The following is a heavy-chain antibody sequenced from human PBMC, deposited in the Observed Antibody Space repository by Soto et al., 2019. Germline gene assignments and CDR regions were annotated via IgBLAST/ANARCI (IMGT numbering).Heavy chain of an antibody. CDR3: ARWRGGYSGSYSDY. J-gene: IGHJ4*02. CDR2: IQDDGNDE. CDR1: GFTFSNYG. V-gene: IGHV3-33*05. Sequence: QVQLVESGGGVVQPGRSLRLSCAASGFTFSNYGMQWVRQAPGKGLEWVAVIQDDGNDEYYADSVKGRFTISRDNSKNTLYPQMNSLRAEDTAVYYCARWRGGYSGSYSDYWGQGTLVTVSS. D-gene: IGHD1-26*01.